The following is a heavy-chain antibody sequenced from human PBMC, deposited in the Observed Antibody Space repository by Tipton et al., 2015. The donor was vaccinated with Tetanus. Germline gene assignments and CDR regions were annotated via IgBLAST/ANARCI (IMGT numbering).Heavy chain of an antibody. D-gene: IGHD3-16*02. Sequence: VQLVQSGAEVKKPGSSVKVSCKASGGTFSSYAISWVRQAPGQGLEWMGGIIPISGTANYAQKFQGRVTITADKSTGTAYMELSSLRSEATAVYYCARGSGSYVWGSYQPNYWGQGTLVTVSS. CDR2: IIPISGTA. CDR1: GGTFSSYA. V-gene: IGHV1-69*14. CDR3: ARGSGSYVWGSYQPNY. J-gene: IGHJ4*02.